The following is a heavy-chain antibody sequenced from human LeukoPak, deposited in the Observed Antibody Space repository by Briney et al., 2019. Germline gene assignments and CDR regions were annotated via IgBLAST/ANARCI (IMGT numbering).Heavy chain of an antibody. Sequence: GGSLRLSCAASGFTFSDYYMSWIRQAPGKGLEWVSYISSSGSTIYYADSVKGRFTISRDNAKNSLYLQMNSLRAEDTAVYYCARDSRVNSGSLLYYYYYYMDVWGKGTTVTISS. V-gene: IGHV3-11*01. D-gene: IGHD1-26*01. CDR1: GFTFSDYY. J-gene: IGHJ6*03. CDR3: ARDSRVNSGSLLYYYYYYMDV. CDR2: ISSSGSTI.